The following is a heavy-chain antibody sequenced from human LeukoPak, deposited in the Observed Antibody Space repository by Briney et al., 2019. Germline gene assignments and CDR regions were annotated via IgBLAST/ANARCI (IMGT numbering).Heavy chain of an antibody. CDR1: GGSISSYY. CDR2: IYYSGST. J-gene: IGHJ6*03. Sequence: SETLSLTCTLSGGSISSYYWRCIRHPPGKGLGCIWYIYYSGSTNYNPSLKSRVSISVDTSKNQFSLKLSSVTAADTAVYYCARADGYCSGGSCYSAAYYYMDVWGKGTTVIVSS. V-gene: IGHV4-59*01. CDR3: ARADGYCSGGSCYSAAYYYMDV. D-gene: IGHD2-15*01.